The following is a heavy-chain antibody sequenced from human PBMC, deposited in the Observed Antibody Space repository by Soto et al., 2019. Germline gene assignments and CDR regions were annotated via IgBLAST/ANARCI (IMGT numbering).Heavy chain of an antibody. J-gene: IGHJ6*02. CDR2: ISGGGGST. CDR1: GFTFSTYA. D-gene: IGHD1-26*01. CDR3: AKVSLGALTFTGYYYYGLDV. V-gene: IGHV3-23*01. Sequence: PGGSLRLSCAASGFTFSTYAMNWVRQAPGKGLEWVSAISGGGGSTYYADSVKGRVTISRDNSKNTLYLQMNSLRAEDTAVYYCAKVSLGALTFTGYYYYGLDVWGQGTTVTVSS.